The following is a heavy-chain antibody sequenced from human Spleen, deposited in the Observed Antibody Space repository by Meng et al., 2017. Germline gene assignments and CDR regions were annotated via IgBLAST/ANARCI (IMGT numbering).Heavy chain of an antibody. J-gene: IGHJ4*02. D-gene: IGHD6-13*01. Sequence: ASVKVSCKASGYTFSNYGVTWVRQAPGQGLEWMGGINPNSGGTNYAQKFQGRVTMTRDTSSSTAYMELSRLRSDDTAVYYCASGYSITWAVDYWGQGTLVTVSS. V-gene: IGHV1-2*02. CDR1: GYTFSNYG. CDR3: ASGYSITWAVDY. CDR2: INPNSGGT.